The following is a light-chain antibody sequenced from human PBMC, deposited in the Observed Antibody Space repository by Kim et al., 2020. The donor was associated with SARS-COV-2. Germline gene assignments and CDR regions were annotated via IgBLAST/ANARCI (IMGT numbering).Light chain of an antibody. CDR1: QSISNY. CDR3: QQSYTIPET. Sequence: ASVGDRVSITCRASQSISNYLNWIQQHPGKAPKVLIYAAYTLESGVPSRFSGSGSGTDFILTISSLQPEDVATYYCQQSYTIPETFGQGTKVDIK. V-gene: IGKV1-39*01. J-gene: IGKJ1*01. CDR2: AAY.